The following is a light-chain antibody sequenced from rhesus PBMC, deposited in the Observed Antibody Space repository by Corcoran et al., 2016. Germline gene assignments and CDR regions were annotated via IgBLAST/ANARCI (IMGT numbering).Light chain of an antibody. Sequence: DIVMTQTPLSLPVTPGEPASISCRSSQSLLHTDGYTYLDWYLQTPGQSPQLLIYGGSNRASGVTDMFSGSGSVTDFTMKISKVEAEDVCVYYCMQHKALPRTFGQGTKVEIK. CDR1: QSLLHTDGYTY. V-gene: IGKV2-61*01. J-gene: IGKJ1*01. CDR3: MQHKALPRT. CDR2: GGS.